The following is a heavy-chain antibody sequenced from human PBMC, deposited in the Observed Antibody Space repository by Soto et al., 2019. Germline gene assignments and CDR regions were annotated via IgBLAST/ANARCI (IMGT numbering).Heavy chain of an antibody. J-gene: IGHJ4*02. CDR1: GFTFSGYA. D-gene: IGHD1-1*01. CDR2: IGGSGDRT. Sequence: PGGALRLSCVASGFTFSGYAMTWVRQAPGKGLEWVSSIGGSGDRTYYADSVKGRFTISRDNSKNTVYLQMNSLRAEDTAVYYCAKGVEEVLGWNDRGYYFDSWGQGTLVTVSS. V-gene: IGHV3-23*01. CDR3: AKGVEEVLGWNDRGYYFDS.